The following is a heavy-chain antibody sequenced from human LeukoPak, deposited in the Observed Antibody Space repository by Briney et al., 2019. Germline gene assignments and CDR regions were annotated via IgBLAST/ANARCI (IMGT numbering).Heavy chain of an antibody. CDR3: ARGSTDYGDYIGYYFDY. CDR2: IYSGGST. J-gene: IGHJ4*02. CDR1: GFTVSSNY. Sequence: GGSLRLSCAASGFTVSSNYMSWVRQAPGKGLEWVSVIYSGGSTYYADSVKGRFTISRDNSKNTLYLQMNSLRAEDTAVYYCARGSTDYGDYIGYYFDYWGQGTLVTVPS. V-gene: IGHV3-53*01. D-gene: IGHD4-17*01.